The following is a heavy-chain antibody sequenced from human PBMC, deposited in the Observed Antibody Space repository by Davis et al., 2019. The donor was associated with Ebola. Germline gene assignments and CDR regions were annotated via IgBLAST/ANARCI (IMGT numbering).Heavy chain of an antibody. J-gene: IGHJ4*02. CDR2: TNSDGSIT. D-gene: IGHD3-10*01. V-gene: IGHV3-74*01. CDR1: GFTFSSNW. CDR3: GKDVTMLRGDTLDS. Sequence: PGGSLRLSCAASGFTFSSNWMHWVRQAPGKGLVWVSRTNSDGSITSYADSVKGRFTISRDNAKNTLYLQINGLRTEDTAVYYCGKDVTMLRGDTLDSWGQGTLVTVSS.